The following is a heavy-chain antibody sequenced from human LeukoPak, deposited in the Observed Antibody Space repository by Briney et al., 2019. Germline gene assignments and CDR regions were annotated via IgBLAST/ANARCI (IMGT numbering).Heavy chain of an antibody. D-gene: IGHD3-10*01. CDR3: ARTMVRGVLGYYMDV. V-gene: IGHV3-30*01. J-gene: IGHJ6*03. Sequence: AGGSLRLSCAASGFTFSSYAMHWVRQAPGKGLEWVAVISYDGSNKYYADSVKGRFTISRDNSKNTLYLQMNSLRAEDTAVYYCARTMVRGVLGYYMDVWGKGTTVTVSS. CDR2: ISYDGSNK. CDR1: GFTFSSYA.